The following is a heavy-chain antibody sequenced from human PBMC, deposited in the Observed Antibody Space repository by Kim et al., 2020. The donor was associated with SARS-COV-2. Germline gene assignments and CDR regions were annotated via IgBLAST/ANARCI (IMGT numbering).Heavy chain of an antibody. D-gene: IGHD3-3*01. CDR3: VRSLFGVGPDY. V-gene: IGHV6-1*01. Sequence: IDYAGSVKSEITVQPDTSKNQFSLQLNSVTTEDTAVYYCVRSLFGVGPDYWGQGTLVTVSS. CDR2: I. J-gene: IGHJ4*02.